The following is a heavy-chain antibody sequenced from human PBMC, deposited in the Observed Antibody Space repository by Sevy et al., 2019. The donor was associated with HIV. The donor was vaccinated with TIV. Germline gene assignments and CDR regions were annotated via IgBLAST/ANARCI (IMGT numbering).Heavy chain of an antibody. CDR3: AKDTRDCSGGTCYSAPLYNWFDP. Sequence: GGSLRLSCVGSEFTFSYYGMHWVRQAPGKGLEWVAAIWYDGSNKYYADSVKGRFTISKENSKNTLYLQMNSLRAEDTAVYYCAKDTRDCSGGTCYSAPLYNWFDPWGQGTLVTVSS. D-gene: IGHD2-15*01. J-gene: IGHJ5*02. CDR1: EFTFSYYG. V-gene: IGHV3-33*03. CDR2: IWYDGSNK.